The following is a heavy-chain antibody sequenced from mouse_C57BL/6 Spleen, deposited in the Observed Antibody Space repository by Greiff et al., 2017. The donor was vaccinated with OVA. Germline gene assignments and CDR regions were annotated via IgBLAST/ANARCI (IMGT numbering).Heavy chain of an antibody. J-gene: IGHJ2*01. V-gene: IGHV1-81*01. Sequence: VHLVESGAELARPGASVKLSCKASGYTFTSYGISWVKQRTGQGLEWIGEIYPRSGNTYYNEKFKGKATLTADKSSSTAYMELRSLTSEDSAVYFCARGVGREDYFDYWGQGTTLTVSS. CDR3: ARGVGREDYFDY. D-gene: IGHD4-1*01. CDR1: GYTFTSYG. CDR2: IYPRSGNT.